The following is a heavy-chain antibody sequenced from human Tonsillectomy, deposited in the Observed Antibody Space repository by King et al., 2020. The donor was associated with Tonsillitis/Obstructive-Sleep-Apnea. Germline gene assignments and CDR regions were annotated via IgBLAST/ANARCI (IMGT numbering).Heavy chain of an antibody. Sequence: QLKESGPGLVKPSGTLSLTCGVSGDSISNSNWWTWVRQPPGKGLEWIGEIYHSGSTNYNPSLKSRVTISVDKSKNQFSLKLSSVTAADTAVYYCARDREYSRSSMFDYWGQGTLVTVPS. CDR3: ARDREYSRSSMFDY. CDR2: IYHSGST. J-gene: IGHJ4*02. CDR1: GDSISNSNW. D-gene: IGHD6-6*01. V-gene: IGHV4-4*02.